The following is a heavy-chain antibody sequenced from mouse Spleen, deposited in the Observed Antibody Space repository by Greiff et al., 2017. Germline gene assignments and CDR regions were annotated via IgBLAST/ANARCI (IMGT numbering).Heavy chain of an antibody. CDR1: GYTFTDYN. D-gene: IGHD2-1*01. J-gene: IGHJ4*01. CDR3: ARGGGNYFYYAMDY. V-gene: IGHV1-22*01. CDR2: INPNNGGT. Sequence: EVQRVESGPELVKPGASVKMSCKASGYTFTDYNMHWVKQSPGQSLEWIGYINPNNGGTSYNQKFKGTATLTVNKSSSTAYMELRSLTSEDSAVYYCARGGGNYFYYAMDYWGQGTSVTVSS.